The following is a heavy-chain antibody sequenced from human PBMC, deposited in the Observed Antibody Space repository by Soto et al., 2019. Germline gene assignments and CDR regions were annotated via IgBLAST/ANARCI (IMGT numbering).Heavy chain of an antibody. D-gene: IGHD5-12*01. J-gene: IGHJ4*02. Sequence: QVQLVESGGGVVQPGRSLRLSFAASGFTFSSYGMHWVRQAPGKGLEWVAVISYDGSNKYYADSVKGRFTISRDNSKNTLYLQMNSLRAEDTAVYYCAKGGSGYGPFDYWGQGTLVTVSS. CDR2: ISYDGSNK. V-gene: IGHV3-30*18. CDR3: AKGGSGYGPFDY. CDR1: GFTFSSYG.